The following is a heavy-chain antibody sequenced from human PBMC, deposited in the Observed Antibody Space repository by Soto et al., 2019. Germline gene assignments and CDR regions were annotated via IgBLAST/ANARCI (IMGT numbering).Heavy chain of an antibody. V-gene: IGHV3-21*01. CDR3: ARDAYYDFWSGYYEERILPYYYYMDV. CDR1: GFTFSSYS. Sequence: GGSLRLSCAASGFTFSSYSMNWVRQAPGKGLEWVSSISSSSSYIYYADSVKGRFTISRDNAKNSLYLQMNSLRAEDTAVYYCARDAYYDFWSGYYEERILPYYYYMDVWGKGTTVTVSS. D-gene: IGHD3-3*01. J-gene: IGHJ6*03. CDR2: ISSSSSYI.